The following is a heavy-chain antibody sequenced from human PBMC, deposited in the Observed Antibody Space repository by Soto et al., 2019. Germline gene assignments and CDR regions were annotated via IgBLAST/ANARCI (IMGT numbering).Heavy chain of an antibody. CDR2: ISYDGSNK. CDR1: GFTFSSYG. CDR3: AKAGGNSSGWYFDY. D-gene: IGHD6-19*01. J-gene: IGHJ4*02. Sequence: PGGSLRLSCAASGFTFSSYGMHWVRQAPGKGLEWVAVISYDGSNKYYADSVKGRFTISRDNSKNTLYLQMNSLRAEDTAVYYCAKAGGNSSGWYFDYWGQGTLVTVSS. V-gene: IGHV3-30*18.